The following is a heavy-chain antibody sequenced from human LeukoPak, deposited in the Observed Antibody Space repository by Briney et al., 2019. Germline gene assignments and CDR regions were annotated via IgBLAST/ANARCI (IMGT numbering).Heavy chain of an antibody. J-gene: IGHJ3*01. D-gene: IGHD6-13*01. CDR2: IYYSGST. Sequence: SETLSLTCTVSGGSISSGGYYWSWIRQHPGKGLEWIGYIYYSGSTYYNPSLKSRLTISVDRSKNQLSLTLNSVTAADTAAYFCARDLPLAAAAKDVFDLWGQGTLVTVSS. CDR1: GGSISSGGYY. V-gene: IGHV4-30-4*02. CDR3: ARDLPLAAAAKDVFDL.